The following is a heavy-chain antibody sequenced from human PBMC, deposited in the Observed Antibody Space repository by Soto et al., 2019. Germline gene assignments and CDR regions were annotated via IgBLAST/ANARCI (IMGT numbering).Heavy chain of an antibody. CDR2: IYYSGST. CDR1: SGSISFYY. Sequence: SETLSLTCTVSSGSISFYYWSWIRQPPGKGLEWIGYIYYSGSTNYNPSLKSRVTISVDTSKNQFSLKLSSVTAADTAVYYCARGNDYGDYYFDYWGQGTLVTVS. D-gene: IGHD4-17*01. CDR3: ARGNDYGDYYFDY. J-gene: IGHJ4*02. V-gene: IGHV4-59*01.